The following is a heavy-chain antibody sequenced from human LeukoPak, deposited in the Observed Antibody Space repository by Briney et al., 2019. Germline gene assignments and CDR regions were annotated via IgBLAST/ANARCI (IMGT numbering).Heavy chain of an antibody. Sequence: GGSLRLSCAASGFTFSNYRMNWVRQAPGKGLEWVSGIGGSGTRTYYADSVKGRFTISRDNSKNTLYLQMNSLRDEDTAVYYCAKDSHWILFDDWGQGTLVTVSS. J-gene: IGHJ4*02. CDR2: IGGSGTRT. CDR1: GFTFSNYR. V-gene: IGHV3-23*01. D-gene: IGHD2-2*03. CDR3: AKDSHWILFDD.